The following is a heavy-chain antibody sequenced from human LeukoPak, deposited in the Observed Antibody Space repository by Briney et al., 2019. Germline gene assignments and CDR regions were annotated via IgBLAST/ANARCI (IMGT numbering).Heavy chain of an antibody. J-gene: IGHJ4*02. CDR3: ARGRISITGTSDLDY. V-gene: IGHV1-8*03. CDR1: GYTFTSYD. Sequence: GASVKVSCKASGYTFTSYDIHWVRQATGQGLEWMGWMNPNSGNTGYAQKFQGRVTITRNTSISTAYMELSSLRSEDTAVYYCARGRISITGTSDLDYWGQGTLVTVSS. CDR2: MNPNSGNT. D-gene: IGHD1/OR15-1a*01.